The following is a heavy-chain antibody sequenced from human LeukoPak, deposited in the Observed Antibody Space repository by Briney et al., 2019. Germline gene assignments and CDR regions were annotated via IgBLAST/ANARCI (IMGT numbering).Heavy chain of an antibody. V-gene: IGHV1-69*01. D-gene: IGHD3-3*01. Sequence: SVKVSCKASGGTFGNYGVSWVRQAPGQGLEWMGGIIPILGTTNYAQKFQGRVTITADESTTTAYMELSSLRAEDTAVYYCGNYDFWSGIPYYYYGMDVWGQGTTVTVSS. CDR1: GGTFGNYG. J-gene: IGHJ6*02. CDR3: GNYDFWSGIPYYYYGMDV. CDR2: IIPILGTT.